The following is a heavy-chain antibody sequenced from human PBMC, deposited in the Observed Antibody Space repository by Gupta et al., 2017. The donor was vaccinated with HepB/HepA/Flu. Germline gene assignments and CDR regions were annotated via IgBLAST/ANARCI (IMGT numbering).Heavy chain of an antibody. Sequence: EVHLLASGGGLVQPGGSLRLSCVTSGFTFSHYAMSWVRQAPGKGLESVSAISVSGGVTYYIDSVRGRFTISRDNPKDTVYLQMNSLTVEDTATYFCARNGTGWYVDSWGQGTVVSVSA. CDR1: GFTFSHYA. D-gene: IGHD6-19*01. J-gene: IGHJ5*02. V-gene: IGHV3-23*01. CDR2: ISVSGGVT. CDR3: ARNGTGWYVDS.